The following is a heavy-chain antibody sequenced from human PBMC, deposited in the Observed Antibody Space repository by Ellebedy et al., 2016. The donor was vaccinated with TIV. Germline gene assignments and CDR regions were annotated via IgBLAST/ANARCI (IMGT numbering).Heavy chain of an antibody. CDR2: ISTSSSYI. V-gene: IGHV3-21*01. CDR1: GFTFSSYG. CDR3: ARGGAVTLDY. Sequence: GESLKISXAASGFTFSSYGMHWVRQAPGKGLEWVSSISTSSSYIYYADSVKGRFTISRDNAKNSLYLQMNSLRAEDTAVYYCARGGAVTLDYWGQGTLVTVSS. J-gene: IGHJ4*02. D-gene: IGHD2-15*01.